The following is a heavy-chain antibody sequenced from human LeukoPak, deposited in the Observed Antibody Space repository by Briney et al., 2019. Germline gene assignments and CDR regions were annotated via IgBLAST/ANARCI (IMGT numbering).Heavy chain of an antibody. CDR1: GGTFSSYA. V-gene: IGHV1-69*13. J-gene: IGHJ4*02. Sequence: SVKVSCKASGGTFSSYAISWVRQAPGQGLEWMGGIIPIFGTANYAQKFQGRVTITADESTSTAYMELSSLRSEDTAVYYCASPTYYYDSSGYRYYFDYWGQGTLVTVSS. D-gene: IGHD3-22*01. CDR2: IIPIFGTA. CDR3: ASPTYYYDSSGYRYYFDY.